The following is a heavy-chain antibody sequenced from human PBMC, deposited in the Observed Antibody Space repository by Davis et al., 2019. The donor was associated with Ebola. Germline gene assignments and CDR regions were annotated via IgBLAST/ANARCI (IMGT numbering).Heavy chain of an antibody. D-gene: IGHD6-19*01. Sequence: SGPTLVKPTQTLTLTCTFSGFSLSTSGVGVGWIRQPPGKALEWLALIYWNDDKRYSPSLKSRLTITKDTSKNQVVLTMTNMDPVDTATYYCAHSPAKSGGYSSGWYWGYYFDYWGQGTLVTVSS. CDR3: AHSPAKSGGYSSGWYWGYYFDY. CDR1: GFSLSTSGVG. J-gene: IGHJ4*02. V-gene: IGHV2-5*01. CDR2: IYWNDDK.